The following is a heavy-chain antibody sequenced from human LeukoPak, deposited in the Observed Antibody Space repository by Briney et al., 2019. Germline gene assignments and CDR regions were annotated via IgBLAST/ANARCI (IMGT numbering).Heavy chain of an antibody. CDR1: GFSLSTSTMC. Sequence: SGPALVKPTQTLTLTFTFSGFSLSTSTMCVNFIRQPPGKALEWLARIDWDDDEYYSTSLRPRLTISKDTSKNQVVLTMTNMDPVDTATYYCARIIAGPDYFDSWGQGTLVTVSS. CDR2: IDWDDDE. CDR3: ARIIAGPDYFDS. D-gene: IGHD2-21*01. J-gene: IGHJ4*02. V-gene: IGHV2-70*11.